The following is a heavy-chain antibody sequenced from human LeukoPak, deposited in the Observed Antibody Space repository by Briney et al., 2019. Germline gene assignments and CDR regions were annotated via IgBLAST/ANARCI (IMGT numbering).Heavy chain of an antibody. J-gene: IGHJ3*02. CDR2: IYHSGST. CDR3: ASPRDSSGYYHDAFDI. V-gene: IGHV4-39*07. Sequence: SETLSLTCTVSGGSISSSNYYWGWIRQPPGKGLEWIGSIYHSGSTYYNPSLKSRVTISVDTSKNQFSLKLSSVTAADTAVYYCASPRDSSGYYHDAFDIWGQGTMVTVSS. D-gene: IGHD3-22*01. CDR1: GGSISSSNYY.